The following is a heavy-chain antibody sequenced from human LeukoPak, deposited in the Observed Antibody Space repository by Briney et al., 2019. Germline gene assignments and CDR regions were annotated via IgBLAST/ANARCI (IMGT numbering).Heavy chain of an antibody. J-gene: IGHJ6*03. CDR2: NSTSSSYI. V-gene: IGHV3-21*01. CDR1: GFTFSSYS. Sequence: PGGSLRLPCAASGFTFSSYSMNWVRQAPGKGLEWVSSNSTSSSYIYYADSVKGRFTISRDNAKNSLYLQMNSLRAEDTAVYYCARVVATMFYYYYYYMDVWGKGTTVTVSS. D-gene: IGHD5-12*01. CDR3: ARVVATMFYYYYYYMDV.